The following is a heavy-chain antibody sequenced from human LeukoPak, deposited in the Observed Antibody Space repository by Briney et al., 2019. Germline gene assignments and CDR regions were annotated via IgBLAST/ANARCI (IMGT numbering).Heavy chain of an antibody. CDR2: IYHSGST. J-gene: IGHJ4*02. CDR3: ARPYSSSWYYFDY. D-gene: IGHD6-13*01. Sequence: PSETLSLTRAVSGYSISSGYYWGWIRQPPGKGLEWIGSIYHSGSTYYNPSLKSRVTISVDTSKNQFSLKLSSVTAADTAVYYCARPYSSSWYYFDYWGQGTLVTVSS. CDR1: GYSISSGYY. V-gene: IGHV4-38-2*01.